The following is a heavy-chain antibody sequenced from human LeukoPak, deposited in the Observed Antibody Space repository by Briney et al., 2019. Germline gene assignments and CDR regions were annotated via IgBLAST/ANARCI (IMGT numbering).Heavy chain of an antibody. CDR3: ARDKAHLAAAGFIDY. D-gene: IGHD6-13*01. J-gene: IGHJ4*02. CDR1: GFTFSSYE. Sequence: PGGSLRLSCAASGFTFSSYEMNWVRQAPGKGLEWVANIKQDGSEKYYVDSVMGRFTISRDNAKNSLYLQMNSLRAEDTAVYYCARDKAHLAAAGFIDYWGQGTLVTVSS. CDR2: IKQDGSEK. V-gene: IGHV3-7*01.